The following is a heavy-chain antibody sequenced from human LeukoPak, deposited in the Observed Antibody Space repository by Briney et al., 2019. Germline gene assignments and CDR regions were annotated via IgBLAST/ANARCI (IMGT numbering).Heavy chain of an antibody. J-gene: IGHJ4*02. D-gene: IGHD3-10*01. CDR1: GFTFSSYS. CDR2: ISSSSSYI. CDR3: ARDPSLIWFGESDY. V-gene: IGHV3-21*01. Sequence: GGSLRLSCAASGFTFSSYSMNWVRQAPGKGLEWVSSISSSSSYIYYADSVKGRFTISRDNSKNTLYLQMNSLRAEDTAVYYCARDPSLIWFGESDYWGQGTLVTVSS.